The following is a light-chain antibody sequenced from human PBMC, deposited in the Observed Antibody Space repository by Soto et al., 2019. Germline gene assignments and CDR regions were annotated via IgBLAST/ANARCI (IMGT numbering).Light chain of an antibody. CDR2: GAS. Sequence: EIVLTQSPGTLSLSPGERATLSCRASQSIGSTYLAWYQQRPGQAPRLLLYGASSRATGIPDRFSGSGSGTDVTLTITRLEPEDFAVYYCQQYSSAPRTFGQGTKVDIK. V-gene: IGKV3-20*01. CDR1: QSIGSTY. J-gene: IGKJ1*01. CDR3: QQYSSAPRT.